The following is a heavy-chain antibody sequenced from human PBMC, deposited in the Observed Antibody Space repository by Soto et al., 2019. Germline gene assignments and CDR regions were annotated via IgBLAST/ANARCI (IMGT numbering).Heavy chain of an antibody. CDR1: GGSISSYY. CDR2: IYYSGST. CDR3: ARHSYDSSGPFDY. Sequence: PSETLSLTCTVSGGSISSYYWSWIRQPPGKGLEWIGYIYYSGSTNYNPSLKSRVTISVDTSKNQFSLKLSSVTAADTAVYYCARHSYDSSGPFDYWGQGTLVTVSS. J-gene: IGHJ4*02. D-gene: IGHD3-22*01. V-gene: IGHV4-59*08.